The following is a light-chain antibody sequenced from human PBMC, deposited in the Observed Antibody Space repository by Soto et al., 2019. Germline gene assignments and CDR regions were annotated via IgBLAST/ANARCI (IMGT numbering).Light chain of an antibody. V-gene: IGKV1-5*01. CDR2: DAS. CDR3: QQYNSYSPET. CDR1: QSISRW. J-gene: IGKJ1*01. Sequence: DIQMTQFPSTLFASVGDRVTITCRASQSISRWLAWYQQKPGKAPKLLIYDASNLEKGVPSRFSGRGSGTEFTITISSLQPDEFATYFCQQYNSYSPETFGQGTKVEI.